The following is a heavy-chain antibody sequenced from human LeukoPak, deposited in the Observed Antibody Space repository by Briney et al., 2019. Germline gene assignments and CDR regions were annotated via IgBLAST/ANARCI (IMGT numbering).Heavy chain of an antibody. D-gene: IGHD3-10*01. J-gene: IGHJ6*04. V-gene: IGHV1-69*06. CDR3: ARDGTGRGRYYYYGMDV. CDR2: IIPIFGTA. Sequence: SVTVSCKASGGTFSSYAISWVRQAPGQGLEWMGGIIPIFGTANYAQKFQGRVTITADKSTSTAYVELSSLRSEDTAVYYCARDGTGRGRYYYYGMDVWGKGTTVTVSS. CDR1: GGTFSSYA.